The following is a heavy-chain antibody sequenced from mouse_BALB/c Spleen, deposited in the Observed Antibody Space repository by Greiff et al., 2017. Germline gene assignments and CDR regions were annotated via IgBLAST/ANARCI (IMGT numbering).Heavy chain of an antibody. CDR2: IDPETGGT. CDR1: GYTFTDYE. V-gene: IGHV1-15*01. CDR3: TRGDWDGFAY. J-gene: IGHJ3*01. Sequence: VQLQQSGAELVRPGASVTLSCKASGYTFTDYEMHWVKPTPVHGLEWIGAIDPETGGTAYNQKFKGKATLTADKSSSTAYMELRSLTSEDSAVSYCTRGDWDGFAYWGQGTLVTVSA. D-gene: IGHD4-1*01.